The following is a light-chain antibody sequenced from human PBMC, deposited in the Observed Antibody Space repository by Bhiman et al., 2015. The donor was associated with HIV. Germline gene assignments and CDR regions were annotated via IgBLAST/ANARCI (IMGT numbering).Light chain of an antibody. J-gene: IGLJ1*01. Sequence: QSVLTQPPSVSGAPGQRITISCTGSRSNIGARYDVHWYQHLPGGAPKLLIYGNNNRPSGVPDRFSGSKSGTSASLAISGLRSEDEGDYYCAAWDDRLSGYVFATGTKVTVL. V-gene: IGLV1-40*01. CDR2: GNN. CDR1: RSNIGARYD. CDR3: AAWDDRLSGYV.